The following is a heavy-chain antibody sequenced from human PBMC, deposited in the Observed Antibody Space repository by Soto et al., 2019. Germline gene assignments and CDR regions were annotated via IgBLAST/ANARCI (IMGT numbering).Heavy chain of an antibody. CDR1: GGSISSGGYY. CDR2: IYYSGST. J-gene: IGHJ5*02. V-gene: IGHV4-31*03. CDR3: AGHLALYSSNWFDP. D-gene: IGHD6-13*01. Sequence: SETLSLTCTVSGGSISSGGYYWSWIRQHPGKGLEWIGYIYYSGSTYYNPSLKSRVTISVDTSKNHFSLKLSSVTAADTAVHNCAGHLALYSSNWFDPGGRGTLFTVPS.